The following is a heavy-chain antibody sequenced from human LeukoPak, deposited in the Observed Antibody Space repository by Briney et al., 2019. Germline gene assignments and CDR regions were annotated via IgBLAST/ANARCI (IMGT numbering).Heavy chain of an antibody. D-gene: IGHD4/OR15-4a*01. CDR2: IYYSGST. V-gene: IGHV4-59*01. Sequence: LSCTVSGGSISSYYWSWIRQAPGKGLEWIGYIYYSGSTNYNPSLKSRVTISVDTSKNQFSLKVNSVTAADTAVYYCARAPGNDYYPYYYMDVWGKGTTVTVSS. CDR1: GGSISSYY. J-gene: IGHJ6*03. CDR3: ARAPGNDYYPYYYMDV.